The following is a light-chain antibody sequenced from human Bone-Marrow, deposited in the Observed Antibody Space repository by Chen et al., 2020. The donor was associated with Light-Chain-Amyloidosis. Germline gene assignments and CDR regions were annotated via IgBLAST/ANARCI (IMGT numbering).Light chain of an antibody. Sequence: NFMLIQPHSWSESPGKTVIISCTRSSGSIATNYVHGYRQRPGSPPTTVIYEYDHRPPGVPDRFSGSIDRSSNSASLTISGLKTEDEADYDCQSYQGSSQGVFGGGTKLTVL. J-gene: IGLJ3*02. CDR2: EYD. V-gene: IGLV6-57*01. CDR1: SGSIATNY. CDR3: QSYQGSSQGV.